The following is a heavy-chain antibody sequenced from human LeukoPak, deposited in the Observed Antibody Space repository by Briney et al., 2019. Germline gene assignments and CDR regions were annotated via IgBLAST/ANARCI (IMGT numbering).Heavy chain of an antibody. D-gene: IGHD1-1*01. Sequence: GASVKVSCTASGYTFTSYGISWVRQAPGQGLEWMGWISAYNGNTNYAQKLQGRVTMTTDTSTSTAYMELRSLRSDDTAVYYCARGERYSCNYYFDYWGQGTLVTVSS. CDR1: GYTFTSYG. J-gene: IGHJ4*02. CDR3: ARGERYSCNYYFDY. CDR2: ISAYNGNT. V-gene: IGHV1-18*01.